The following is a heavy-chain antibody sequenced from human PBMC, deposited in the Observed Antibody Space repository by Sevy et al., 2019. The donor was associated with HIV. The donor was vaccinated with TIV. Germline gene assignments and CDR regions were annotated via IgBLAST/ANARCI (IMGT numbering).Heavy chain of an antibody. Sequence: GGSLRLSCAASGFTFSSYGMHWVRQAPGKGLEWVAVISYDGSNKYYADSVKGRFTISRDNSKNTLYLQMNSLRDEDTAVYYCAKDHMGGWYANYAFDIWGQGTMVTVSS. CDR2: ISYDGSNK. V-gene: IGHV3-30*18. CDR1: GFTFSSYG. CDR3: AKDHMGGWYANYAFDI. J-gene: IGHJ3*02. D-gene: IGHD6-19*01.